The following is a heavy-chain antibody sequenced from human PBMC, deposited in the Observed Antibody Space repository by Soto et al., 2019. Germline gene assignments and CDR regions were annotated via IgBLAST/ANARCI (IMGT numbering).Heavy chain of an antibody. V-gene: IGHV3-30*03. CDR3: GGGQYYFDY. CDR2: ISYDGSNT. CDR1: GFPFTTYG. Sequence: QVQLVESGGGVVQPGTSLRLSCAASGFPFTTYGMHWVREGPAKGLEWVAVISYDGSNTYYADSVKGRFTISRDNSKNTLYLQMNSLRPEDTALYYCGGGQYYFDYRGQGTLVTVSS. J-gene: IGHJ4*02. D-gene: IGHD3-10*01.